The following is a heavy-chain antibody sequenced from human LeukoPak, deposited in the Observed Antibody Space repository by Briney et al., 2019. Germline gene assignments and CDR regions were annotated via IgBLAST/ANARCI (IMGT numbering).Heavy chain of an antibody. J-gene: IGHJ5*02. D-gene: IGHD1-26*01. CDR1: GGSFSGYY. CDR3: ARRFPTRSKPRSLNWFDP. CDR2: INHSGST. V-gene: IGHV4-34*01. Sequence: PSETLSLTCAVYGGSFSGYYWSWIRQPPGKGLEWIGEINHSGSTNYNPSLKSRVTISVDTSKNQFSLKLSSVTAADTAVYYCARRFPTRSKPRSLNWFDPWGQRTLVTVSS.